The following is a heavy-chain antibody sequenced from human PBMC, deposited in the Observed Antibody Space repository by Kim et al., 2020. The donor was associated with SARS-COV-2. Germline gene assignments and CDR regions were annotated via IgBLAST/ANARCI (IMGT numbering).Heavy chain of an antibody. CDR1: GYSFTSYW. D-gene: IGHD3-22*01. V-gene: IGHV5-51*01. J-gene: IGHJ4*02. CDR2: IYPGDSDT. CDR3: ARQGFDSSSYYLIDY. Sequence: GESLKISCKGSGYSFTSYWIGWVRQMPGKGLEWMGIIYPGDSDTRYSPSFQGQVTISADKSISTAYLQWSSLKASDTAMYYCARQGFDSSSYYLIDYWGQGTLVTVSS.